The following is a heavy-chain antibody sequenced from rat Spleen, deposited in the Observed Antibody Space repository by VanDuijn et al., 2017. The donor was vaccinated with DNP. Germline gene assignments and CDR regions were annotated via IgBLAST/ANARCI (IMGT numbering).Heavy chain of an antibody. J-gene: IGHJ4*01. CDR2: INYSGST. V-gene: IGHV3-3*01. CDR1: GYSITSSYR. D-gene: IGHD1-4*01. CDR3: ARWPGYNPPYAMDA. Sequence: EVQLQESGPGLVKTSQSLSLTCSVTGYSITSSYRWNWIRKLPGNKMEWIGYINYSGSTGYNPSLKSRISITRDTSKNQLFLQVSSVTTEDTATYYCARWPGYNPPYAMDAWGQGTSVTVSS.